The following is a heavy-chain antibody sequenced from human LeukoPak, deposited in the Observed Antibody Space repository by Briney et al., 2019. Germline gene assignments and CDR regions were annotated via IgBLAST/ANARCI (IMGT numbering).Heavy chain of an antibody. CDR1: GFTFSSYE. CDR3: ASSVDTALVWCFEF. V-gene: IGHV3-48*03. J-gene: IGHJ4*02. D-gene: IGHD5-18*01. Sequence: GGSLRLSCAAPGFTFSSYEMNWVRRAPGKGLEWVSYIDGRGSTIYYAESVKGRFTVSRDNVKNSLYLQMNSLRAEDTAVYYCASSVDTALVWCFEFWGQGTLVTVSS. CDR2: IDGRGSTI.